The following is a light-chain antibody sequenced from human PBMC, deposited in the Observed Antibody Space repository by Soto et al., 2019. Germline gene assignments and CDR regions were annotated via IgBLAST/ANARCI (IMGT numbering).Light chain of an antibody. CDR2: KAS. CDR1: QSISSW. Sequence: DTQMTQSPSTLSASVGDRVTITCRASQSISSWLAWYQQKPGKAPNLLIFKASSLESGVPSRFSGSGSGTEFTLTISSLQPDDSATYYCQQYNSYPWSFGQGTKVEIK. CDR3: QQYNSYPWS. V-gene: IGKV1-5*03. J-gene: IGKJ1*01.